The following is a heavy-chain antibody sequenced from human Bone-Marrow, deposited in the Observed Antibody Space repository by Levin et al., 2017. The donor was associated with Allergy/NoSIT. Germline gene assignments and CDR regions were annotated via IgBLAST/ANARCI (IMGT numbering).Heavy chain of an antibody. V-gene: IGHV3-30*18. CDR1: GFTFSSYG. D-gene: IGHD6-19*01. CDR2: ISYDGSNK. Sequence: GGSLRLSCAASGFTFSSYGMHWVRQAPGKGLEWVAVISYDGSNKYYADSVKGRFTISRDNSKNTLYLQMNSLRAEDTAVYYCAKDGASSGWWRAYYYYYYYMDVWGKGTTVTVSS. J-gene: IGHJ6*03. CDR3: AKDGASSGWWRAYYYYYYYMDV.